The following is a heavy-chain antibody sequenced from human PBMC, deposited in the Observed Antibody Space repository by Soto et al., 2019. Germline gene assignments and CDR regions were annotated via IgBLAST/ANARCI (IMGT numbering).Heavy chain of an antibody. CDR2: IAYDGSNA. CDR3: ARDDVLCDGGRCYGVPLDV. CDR1: GFTFRNHA. V-gene: IGHV3-30-3*01. D-gene: IGHD2-15*01. Sequence: GGSLRLSCAAPGFTFRNHAMHWVRQAPGKGLECLAVIAYDGSNAFYRDSVKGRFTISRDNSKNTLYLHMDSLRAEDTAVYYCARDDVLCDGGRCYGVPLDVWGKGTTVTVSS. J-gene: IGHJ6*04.